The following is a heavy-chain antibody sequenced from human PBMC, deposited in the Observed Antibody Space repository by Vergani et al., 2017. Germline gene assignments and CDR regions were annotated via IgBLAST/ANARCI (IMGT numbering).Heavy chain of an antibody. CDR3: ARGRSYYYYGMDV. J-gene: IGHJ6*02. V-gene: IGHV4-34*01. Sequence: QVQLQQWGAGLLKPSETLSLPCALYGRSFSASSWPWIRPPPGKGLAGLGEINHSGSTSYNPSLQSRVTISVDTSKNQFSLKLSSVTAADTAVYYCARGRSYYYYGMDVWGQGTTVTVSS. CDR2: INHSGST. CDR1: GRSFSASS.